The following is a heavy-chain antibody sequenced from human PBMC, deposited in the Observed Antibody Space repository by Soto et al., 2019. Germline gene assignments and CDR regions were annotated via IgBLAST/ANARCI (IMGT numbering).Heavy chain of an antibody. V-gene: IGHV1-2*02. Sequence: ASLRVAWRGGGYRFSFCYLQLVRQTPGQGLEWLGWINPNSGATNHAQNFQGRVTMTRDRSITTAYMDLNRLTSDDTAVYCCARDSVSTIGDFDNWGQGTLVTV. CDR1: GYRFSFCY. CDR2: INPNSGAT. J-gene: IGHJ4*02. CDR3: ARDSVSTIGDFDN. D-gene: IGHD5-12*01.